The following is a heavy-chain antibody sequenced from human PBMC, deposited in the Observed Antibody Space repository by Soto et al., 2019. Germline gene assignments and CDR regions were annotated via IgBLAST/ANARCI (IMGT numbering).Heavy chain of an antibody. V-gene: IGHV4-34*12. D-gene: IGHD3-22*01. CDR1: GGSFSGYF. J-gene: IGHJ4*02. Sequence: SETLSLTCAVYGGSFSGYFWSWTRQPPGKGLEWIGEIFHGGSTNYSPSLKSRVTISVDTSKNQFSLELSSVTAADTAVYYCARPHYDSNTFYYFFDYWGQGTLVTVSS. CDR2: IFHGGST. CDR3: ARPHYDSNTFYYFFDY.